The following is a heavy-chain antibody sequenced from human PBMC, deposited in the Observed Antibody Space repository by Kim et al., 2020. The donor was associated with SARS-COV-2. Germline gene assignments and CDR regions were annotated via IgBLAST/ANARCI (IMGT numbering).Heavy chain of an antibody. Sequence: SETLSLTCTVSGGSVSSGSYYWSWIRQPPGKGLEWIGYIYYSGSTNYNPSLKSRVTISVDTSKNQFSLKLSSVTAADTAVYYCARGCSSTSCYVGGDVWGQGTTVTVSS. D-gene: IGHD2-2*01. CDR2: IYYSGST. J-gene: IGHJ6*02. CDR1: GGSVSSGSYY. CDR3: ARGCSSTSCYVGGDV. V-gene: IGHV4-61*01.